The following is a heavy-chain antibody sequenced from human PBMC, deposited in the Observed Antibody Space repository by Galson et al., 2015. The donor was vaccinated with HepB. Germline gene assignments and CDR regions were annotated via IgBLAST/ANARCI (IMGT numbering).Heavy chain of an antibody. CDR2: MSRTGST. J-gene: IGHJ4*02. CDR1: GVYLSSSF. Sequence: LSLTCTVTGVYLSSSFWDWVRQSPGKGLEWIGDMSRTGSTRYNPSLKSRVTMSRDTSKNQFSLNLSSVSTADTAVYYCARGGLLGAIHYWGQGAPVPVS. D-gene: IGHD3-16*01. CDR3: ARGGLLGAIHY. V-gene: IGHV4-4*09.